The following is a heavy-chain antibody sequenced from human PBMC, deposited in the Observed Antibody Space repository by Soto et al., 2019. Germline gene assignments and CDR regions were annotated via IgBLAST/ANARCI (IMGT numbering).Heavy chain of an antibody. J-gene: IGHJ6*02. V-gene: IGHV3-11*06. CDR1: GFTFSDYY. D-gene: IGHD3-3*01. CDR3: ARSNPLTILGVVINCHGMAV. CDR2: ISSSSSYT. Sequence: GSLRLSCAASGFTFSDYYMSWIRQAPGKGLEWVSYISSSSSYTNYADSVKGRFTISRDNAKNSLYLQMNSLRAEDTAVYYCARSNPLTILGVVINCHGMAVWGRGTTVTVSS.